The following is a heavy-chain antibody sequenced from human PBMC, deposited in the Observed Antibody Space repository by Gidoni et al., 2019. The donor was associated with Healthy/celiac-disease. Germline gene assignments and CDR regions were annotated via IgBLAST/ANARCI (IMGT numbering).Heavy chain of an antibody. V-gene: IGHV4-39*01. J-gene: IGHJ4*02. Sequence: QLQLQASGPGLVKPSETLSLTCTVSGGSISSSSYYWGWIRQPPGKGLEWIGSIYYSGSTYYNPSLKSRVTISVDTSKNQFSLKLSSVTAADTAVYYCARLSQWELLDYWGQGTLVTVSS. CDR3: ARLSQWELLDY. D-gene: IGHD1-26*01. CDR2: IYYSGST. CDR1: GGSISSSSYY.